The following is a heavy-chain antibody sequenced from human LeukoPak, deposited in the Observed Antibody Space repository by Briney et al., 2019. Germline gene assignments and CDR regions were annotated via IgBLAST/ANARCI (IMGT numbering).Heavy chain of an antibody. CDR2: ISSSVDRT. Sequence: PGGSLRLSCAASGFTFSIYGMHWVREAPGKGLEGVSSISSSVDRTSYADSVKGRFTISRDNSRNTLFLQMHSLRAEDTAVYFCDKHYHPNCWGQGTLVTVSS. J-gene: IGHJ4*02. D-gene: IGHD3-10*01. V-gene: IGHV3-23*01. CDR3: DKHYHPNC. CDR1: GFTFSIYG.